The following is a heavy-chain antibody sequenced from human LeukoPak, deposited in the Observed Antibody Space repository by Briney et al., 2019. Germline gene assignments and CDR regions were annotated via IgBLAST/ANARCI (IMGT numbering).Heavy chain of an antibody. CDR3: ASSYCSGGSCYAFDY. J-gene: IGHJ4*02. CDR1: GFTFSSYS. Sequence: PGGSLRLSCAASGFTFSSYSMNWVRQAPGKGLEWVSCISKGSSYIDYAGSVKGRFTISRDNAKNSLYLQMNSLRAEDTAVYYCASSYCSGGSCYAFDYWGQGTLVTVSS. V-gene: IGHV3-21*01. D-gene: IGHD2-15*01. CDR2: ISKGSSYI.